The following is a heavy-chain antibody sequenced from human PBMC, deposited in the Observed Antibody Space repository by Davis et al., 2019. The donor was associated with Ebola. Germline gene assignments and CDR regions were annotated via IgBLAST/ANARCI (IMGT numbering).Heavy chain of an antibody. Sequence: GGSLRLSCAASGFTFSSYSMNWVRQAPGKGLEWVSSISSSSSYIYYADSVKSRFTISRDNAKNSLYLQMNSLRAEDTAVYYCARVVAGKIRGDAFDIWGQGTMVTVSS. J-gene: IGHJ3*02. CDR1: GFTFSSYS. D-gene: IGHD6-19*01. CDR3: ARVVAGKIRGDAFDI. V-gene: IGHV3-21*01. CDR2: ISSSSSYI.